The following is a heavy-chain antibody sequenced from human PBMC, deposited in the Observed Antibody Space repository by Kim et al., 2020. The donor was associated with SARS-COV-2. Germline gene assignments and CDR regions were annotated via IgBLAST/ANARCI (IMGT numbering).Heavy chain of an antibody. J-gene: IGHJ1*01. CDR3: AKMRRATYSIAAFQH. CDR1: GFTFSSYA. CDR2: ISGSGGST. V-gene: IGHV3-23*01. Sequence: GGSLRLSCAASGFTFSSYAMSWVRQAPGKGLEWVSAISGSGGSTYYADSVKGRFTISRDNSKNTLYLQMNSLRAEDTAVYYCAKMRRATYSIAAFQHWGQGTLVTVSS. D-gene: IGHD6-13*01.